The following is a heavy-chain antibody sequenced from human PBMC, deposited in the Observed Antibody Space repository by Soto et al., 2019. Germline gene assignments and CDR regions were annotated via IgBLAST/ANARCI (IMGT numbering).Heavy chain of an antibody. CDR1: GGTFSSYA. CDR3: APYCGSDPAPENLFGP. CDR2: IIPIFGTA. J-gene: IGHJ5*02. V-gene: IGHV1-69*01. Sequence: QVQLVQSGAEVKKPGSSVKVSCKASGGTFSSYAISWVRQAPGQGLEWTGGIIPIFGTANYAPNFQGSVTITAEEPTSAADLWVSCPGSEETAVYYWAPYCGSDPAPENLFGPWGQGALGTVSS. D-gene: IGHD6-6*01.